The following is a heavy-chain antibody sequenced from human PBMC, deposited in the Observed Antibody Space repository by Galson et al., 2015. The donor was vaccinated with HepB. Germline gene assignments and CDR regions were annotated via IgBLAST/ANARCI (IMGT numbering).Heavy chain of an antibody. CDR2: IYTSGST. J-gene: IGHJ3*02. Sequence: TLSLTCTVSGGSISSGSYYWSWIRQPAGKGLEWIGRIYTSGSTNYNPSLKSRVTMSVDTSKNQFSLKLSSVTAADTAVYYCARATLLSRGDAFDIWGQGTMVTVSS. CDR3: ARATLLSRGDAFDI. V-gene: IGHV4-61*02. CDR1: GGSISSGSYY. D-gene: IGHD3-9*01.